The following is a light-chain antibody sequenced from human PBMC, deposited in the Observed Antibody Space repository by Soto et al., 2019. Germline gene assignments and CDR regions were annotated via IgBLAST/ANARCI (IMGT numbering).Light chain of an antibody. CDR2: DAT. Sequence: DLPMTQSPSSVSASVGETVTITCRASHYIDRWLAWYQQKPGKAPKLPIYDATRLRSGVPSTFSGSRSGTDFTLTITHLQPEDFATYYCQQAYSFPITFGQGTRLEMK. CDR1: HYIDRW. CDR3: QQAYSFPIT. J-gene: IGKJ5*01. V-gene: IGKV1-12*01.